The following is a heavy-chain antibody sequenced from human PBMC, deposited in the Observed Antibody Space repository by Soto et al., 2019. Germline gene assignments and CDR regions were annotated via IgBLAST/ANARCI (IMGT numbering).Heavy chain of an antibody. CDR2: INHSGST. J-gene: IGHJ6*02. D-gene: IGHD2-15*01. CDR3: ARVGAGYPPASPTASGYYYYGMDV. Sequence: SETLSLTCAVYGGSFSGYYWSWIHQPPGKGLEWIGEINHSGSTNYNPSLKSRVTISVDTSKNQFSLKLSSVTAADTAVYYCARVGAGYPPASPTASGYYYYGMDVWGQGTTVTVSS. V-gene: IGHV4-34*01. CDR1: GGSFSGYY.